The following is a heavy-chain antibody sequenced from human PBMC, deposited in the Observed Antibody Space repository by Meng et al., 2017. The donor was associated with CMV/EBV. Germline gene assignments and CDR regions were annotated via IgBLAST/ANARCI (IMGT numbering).Heavy chain of an antibody. CDR1: GFTFSDYY. J-gene: IGHJ4*02. CDR2: ISSSGSTI. V-gene: IGHV3-11*04. D-gene: IGHD3-3*01. CDR3: AREVTIFGVDYFDY. Sequence: GESLKISCAASGFTFSDYYMSWIRQAPGKGLEWVSYISSSGSTIYYADSVKGRFTISRDNAKNSLYLQMNSLRAEDTAVYYCAREVTIFGVDYFDYWGQGTLVTVSS.